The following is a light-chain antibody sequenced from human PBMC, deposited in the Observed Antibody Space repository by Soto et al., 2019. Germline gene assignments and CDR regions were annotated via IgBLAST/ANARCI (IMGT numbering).Light chain of an antibody. J-gene: IGKJ1*01. CDR2: AAS. CDR3: QQYINWPRT. V-gene: IGKV3-15*01. Sequence: EIVMTQSPATLSVSPGERATLSCRASHSVTTYLAWYQQKPGQGPRRLIYAASTRATGIPARFSGSGSGTEFSLTISSLQCEDFAVYYCQQYINWPRTFGQGTKVEIK. CDR1: HSVTTY.